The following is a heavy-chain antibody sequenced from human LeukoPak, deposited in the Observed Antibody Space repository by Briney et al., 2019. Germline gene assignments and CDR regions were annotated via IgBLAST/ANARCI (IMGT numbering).Heavy chain of an antibody. CDR3: ARVRVGGTANWFDP. D-gene: IGHD1-26*01. Sequence: ASVKLSFKASEYTFTGYYMHWVRQAPGQGLEWMGWINPNSGGTNYAQKFQGRVTMTRDTSISTAYMELSRLRSDDTAVYYCARVRVGGTANWFDPWGQGTLVTVSS. CDR2: INPNSGGT. V-gene: IGHV1-2*02. J-gene: IGHJ5*02. CDR1: EYTFTGYY.